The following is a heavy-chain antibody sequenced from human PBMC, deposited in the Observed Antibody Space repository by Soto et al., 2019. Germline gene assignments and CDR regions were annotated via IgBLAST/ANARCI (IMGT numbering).Heavy chain of an antibody. J-gene: IGHJ3*01. CDR1: GFSLTTYGVG. V-gene: IGHV2-5*02. CDR3: AHFVRTFDV. CDR2: IYLDHDQ. Sequence: QITLKESGPTLVKPTQTLTLTCTFSGFSLTTYGVGVGWIRQPPGKALEWLAIIYLDHDQYFSPSLKDRLTLSNDTSINQVALTMTSMEPVDTAPYFCAHFVRTFDVWGPGTVVTVSS. D-gene: IGHD3-10*02.